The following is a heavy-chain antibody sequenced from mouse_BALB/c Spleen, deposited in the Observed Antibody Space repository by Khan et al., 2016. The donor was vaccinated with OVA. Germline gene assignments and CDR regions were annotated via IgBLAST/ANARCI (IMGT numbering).Heavy chain of an antibody. J-gene: IGHJ2*01. CDR3: ARGGITTGYFDY. CDR1: GYSFTNYW. D-gene: IGHD2-4*01. CDR2: TYPGNGDT. Sequence: QVQLQQSGAELARPGASVKLSCKASGYSFTNYWMQWVKQRPGQGLEWIGTTYPGNGDTRYTQHFKGKATLTADKSSNTAYMQLSSLASEDSAVYYCARGGITTGYFDYWGLGTTLTVSS. V-gene: IGHV1-87*01.